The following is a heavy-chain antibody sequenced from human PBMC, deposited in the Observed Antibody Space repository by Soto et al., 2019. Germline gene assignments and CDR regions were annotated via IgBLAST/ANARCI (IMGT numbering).Heavy chain of an antibody. CDR3: ARLGDFFGSRGHFDY. D-gene: IGHD3-10*01. J-gene: IGHJ4*02. CDR1: GFTFSNYA. V-gene: IGHV3-21*01. Sequence: PGGSLRLSCAASGFTFSNYAMSWVRQAPGKGLEWVSVISSGSSYIHYADSVRGRFTVSRDNAKNTLDLQMNSLRADDTAVYYCARLGDFFGSRGHFDYWGQGTLVTVSS. CDR2: ISSGSSYI.